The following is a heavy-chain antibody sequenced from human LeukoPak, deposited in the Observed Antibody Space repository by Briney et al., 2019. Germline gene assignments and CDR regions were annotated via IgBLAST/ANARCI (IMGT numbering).Heavy chain of an antibody. D-gene: IGHD1-26*01. CDR3: ARVTSGSYKPYDDFDI. J-gene: IGHJ3*02. CDR2: IYYSGST. CDR1: GGSISSYY. V-gene: IGHV4-59*01. Sequence: SETLSLTCTVSGGSISSYYWSWIRQPPGKGLEWIGSIYYSGSTNYNPSLKGRVTISVDTSKNQFYLKLSSVTAADTAVYYCARVTSGSYKPYDDFDIWGQGTMVTVSS.